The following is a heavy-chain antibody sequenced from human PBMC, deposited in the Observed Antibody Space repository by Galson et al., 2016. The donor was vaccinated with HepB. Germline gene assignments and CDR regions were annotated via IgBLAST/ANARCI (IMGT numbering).Heavy chain of an antibody. J-gene: IGHJ4*02. CDR2: IYYRGST. D-gene: IGHD6-19*01. V-gene: IGHV4-39*02. Sequence: ETLSLTCTVSGGSISGTTYYWGWIRQPPGKGLEWIGSIYYRGSTYYNPSLKSRVTVSVDTSKNHFSLKMTSVTAADTAVYYCAIDRNGWYFDYWGQGTLVTVSS. CDR3: AIDRNGWYFDY. CDR1: GGSISGTTYY.